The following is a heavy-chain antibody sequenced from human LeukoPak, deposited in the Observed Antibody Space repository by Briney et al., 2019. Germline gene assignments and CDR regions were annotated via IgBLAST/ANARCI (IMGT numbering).Heavy chain of an antibody. D-gene: IGHD3-10*01. CDR3: ARDSALPTWYYYGSGSFLDDY. CDR2: ISYDGSNK. V-gene: IGHV3-30*04. J-gene: IGHJ4*02. Sequence: GRSLRLSCAASGFTFSSYAMHWVRQAPGEGLEWVAVISYDGSNKYYADSVKGRFTISRDNSKNTLYLQMNSLRAEDTAVYYCARDSALPTWYYYGSGSFLDDYWGQGTLVTVSS. CDR1: GFTFSSYA.